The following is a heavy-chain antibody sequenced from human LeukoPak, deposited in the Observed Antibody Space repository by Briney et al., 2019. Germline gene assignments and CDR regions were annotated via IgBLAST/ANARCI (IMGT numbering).Heavy chain of an antibody. CDR3: VRDGGELEANGFDI. J-gene: IGHJ3*02. CDR2: IWYDGTNK. CDR1: GFIFSTYD. Sequence: PGGSLRLSCAASGFIFSTYDMHWVRQAPGKGLEWVAIIWYDGTNKKYVDSVKGRFTISRDNSKNTLYLQMNSLRVEDTAVYYCVRDGGELEANGFDIWGKGTMVTVSS. D-gene: IGHD2-21*01. V-gene: IGHV3-33*01.